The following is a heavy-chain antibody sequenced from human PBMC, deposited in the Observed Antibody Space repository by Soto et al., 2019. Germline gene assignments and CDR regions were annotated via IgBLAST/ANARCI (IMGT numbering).Heavy chain of an antibody. V-gene: IGHV4-59*08. D-gene: IGHD3-10*01. J-gene: IGHJ6*02. CDR1: GGSINSYY. CDR2: VHHSWGS. CDR3: ARQGFGPLHGLVDV. Sequence: QVQLQESGPGLVKPSETLSLSCTVSGGSINSYYWSWIRQSPGKRMEWIGYVHHSWGSSYNPSLQSLVAMSLDTSKSQFPLMFTSVTATDTAVYYCARQGFGPLHGLVDVWGQGTTVTVSS.